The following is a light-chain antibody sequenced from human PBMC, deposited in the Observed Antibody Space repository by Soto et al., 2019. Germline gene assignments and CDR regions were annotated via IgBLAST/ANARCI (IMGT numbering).Light chain of an antibody. V-gene: IGLV2-14*01. CDR3: TSYTTSITWV. J-gene: IGLJ3*02. CDR1: SSDIGDYGY. CDR2: EVS. Sequence: QSVLTQPASVSGSPGQSITISCTGTSSDIGDYGYVSWYQQHPGKAPKLIIYEVSNRPSGVSIRFSGSKSGNTASLTISGLQTEDEADYYCTSYTTSITWVFGGGTKLTVL.